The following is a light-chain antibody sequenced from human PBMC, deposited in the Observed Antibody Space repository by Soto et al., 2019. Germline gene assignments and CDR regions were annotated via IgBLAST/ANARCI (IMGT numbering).Light chain of an antibody. CDR1: QSVHTF. CDR2: GAS. J-gene: IGKJ5*01. V-gene: IGKV3-11*01. CDR3: HQRSNWPPDT. Sequence: EIVLTQSPDTLSHSPGQGTSLFCXXSQSVHTFLAWYQQKPGQAPRLLIYGASTRATGVPARFSGSGSGTDFTLTISSLEPEDFAVYYCHQRSNWPPDTFGQGTRLEIK.